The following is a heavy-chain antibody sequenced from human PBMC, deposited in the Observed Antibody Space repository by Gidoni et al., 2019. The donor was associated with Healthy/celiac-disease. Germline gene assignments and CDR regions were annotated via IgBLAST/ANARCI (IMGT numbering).Heavy chain of an antibody. CDR1: GFTFGDYA. CDR3: AKDLYSGSYLYYFDY. J-gene: IGHJ4*02. V-gene: IGHV3-9*01. Sequence: EVQLVESGGGLVQPGRSLRLSCAASGFTFGDYAMHWVRQAPGKGLEWVSGISWNSGSIGYADSVKGRFTISRDNAKNSLYLQMNSLRAEDTALYYCAKDLYSGSYLYYFDYWGQGTLVTVSS. CDR2: ISWNSGSI. D-gene: IGHD1-26*01.